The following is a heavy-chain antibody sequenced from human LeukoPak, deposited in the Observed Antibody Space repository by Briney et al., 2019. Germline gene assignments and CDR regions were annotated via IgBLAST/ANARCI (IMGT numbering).Heavy chain of an antibody. V-gene: IGHV1-46*01. Sequence: GASVKVSCKASGYTFTSYYMHWVRQAPGQGLEWMGIINPSGGSTSYAQKFQGRVTMTRDTSTSTVYMELSSLRSEDTAVYYCARDRSIAARQGYFDLWGRGTLVTVSS. J-gene: IGHJ2*01. CDR3: ARDRSIAARQGYFDL. D-gene: IGHD6-6*01. CDR1: GYTFTSYY. CDR2: INPSGGST.